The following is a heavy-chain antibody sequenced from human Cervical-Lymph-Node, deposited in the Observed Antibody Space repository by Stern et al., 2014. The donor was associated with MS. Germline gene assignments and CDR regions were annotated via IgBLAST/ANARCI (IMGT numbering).Heavy chain of an antibody. J-gene: IGHJ1*01. V-gene: IGHV3-21*01. CDR2: ISRSSSYI. D-gene: IGHD3-22*01. Sequence: EVQLVQSGGGLVQPEGSLRLSCVASGFTFSNYNMNWVRQAPGKGLEWVSSISRSSSYIYYAQSLKGRFTISRDNAKNSLYLQMNSLRVEDTAVYFCARDAITYYYDSSAHDGSQHWGQGTLVTVSS. CDR3: ARDAITYYYDSSAHDGSQH. CDR1: GFTFSNYN.